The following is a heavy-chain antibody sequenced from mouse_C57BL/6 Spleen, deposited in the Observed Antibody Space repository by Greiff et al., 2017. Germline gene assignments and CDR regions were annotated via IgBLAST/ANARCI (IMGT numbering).Heavy chain of an antibody. Sequence: QVQLKESGAALVKPGASVKISCKASGYAFSSYWMNWVKQRPGKGLEWIGQIYPGDGDTNYNGKFKGKATLTADKSSSTAYMQLSSLTSEDSAVSFWARGRDNEGKYYFDYWGQGTTLTVSS. CDR3: ARGRDNEGKYYFDY. D-gene: IGHD1-3*01. J-gene: IGHJ2*01. CDR1: GYAFSSYW. CDR2: IYPGDGDT. V-gene: IGHV1-80*01.